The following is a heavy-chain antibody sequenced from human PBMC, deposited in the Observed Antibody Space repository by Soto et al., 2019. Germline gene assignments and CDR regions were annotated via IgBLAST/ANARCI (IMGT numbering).Heavy chain of an antibody. D-gene: IGHD6-19*01. J-gene: IGHJ6*02. CDR2: NSAYNGNT. CDR3: ARRQWLVGGYYYGMDV. V-gene: IGHV1-18*03. CDR1: GYTFTNYG. Sequence: QVQLVQSGAEVKKPGASVKVSCKASGYTFTNYGISWVRQAPGQGLEWMGWNSAYNGNTNYAQKLQRRRHMPTDTSTSTAHIELSSVRSDDMAVYYCARRQWLVGGYYYGMDVWGQGTTVTVSS.